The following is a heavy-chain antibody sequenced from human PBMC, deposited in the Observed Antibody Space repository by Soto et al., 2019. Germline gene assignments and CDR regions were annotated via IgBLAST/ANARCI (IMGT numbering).Heavy chain of an antibody. V-gene: IGHV4-39*07. J-gene: IGHJ4*02. Sequence: SETLSLTCTVSGGSISSSSYYWGWIRQPPGKGLEWIGSIFYSGSTNYNPSLKSRVTISLDTSKNQLSLKLASVTAADTAVYYCASTHYYLSSGLVFWGQGTQVTSPQ. CDR3: ASTHYYLSSGLVF. D-gene: IGHD3-22*01. CDR1: GGSISSSSYY. CDR2: IFYSGST.